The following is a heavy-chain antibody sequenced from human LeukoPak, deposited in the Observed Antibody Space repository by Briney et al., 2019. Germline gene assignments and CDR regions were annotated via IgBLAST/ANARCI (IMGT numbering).Heavy chain of an antibody. Sequence: GGSLRLSCAASGLTLSSYAMSWVRQAPGKGLEWVSAISGSGGSTYYADSVKGRFTISRDNSKNTLYLQMDSLRAEDTAVYYCAKVQLELRGAYYFDYWGQGTLVTVSS. CDR2: ISGSGGST. CDR1: GLTLSSYA. V-gene: IGHV3-23*01. D-gene: IGHD1-1*01. J-gene: IGHJ4*02. CDR3: AKVQLELRGAYYFDY.